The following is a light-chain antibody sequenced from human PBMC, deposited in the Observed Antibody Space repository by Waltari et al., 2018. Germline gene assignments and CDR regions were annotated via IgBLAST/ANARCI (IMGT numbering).Light chain of an antibody. CDR3: QQTYSTPRT. CDR1: QTISSY. J-gene: IGKJ1*01. V-gene: IGKV1-39*01. CDR2: AAS. Sequence: DIQMTQSPSSLSPSVGDRVSITCRTSQTISSYLNWYKQKPGKAPTLLIYAASSLQSGVPSRFSGSGSGTDFTLTISSLQSEDFATYYCQQTYSTPRTFGQGTKVEVK.